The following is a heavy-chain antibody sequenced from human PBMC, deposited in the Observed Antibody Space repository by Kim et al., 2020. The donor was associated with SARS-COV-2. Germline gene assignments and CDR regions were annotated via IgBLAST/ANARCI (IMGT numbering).Heavy chain of an antibody. CDR1: GFTFSDYY. J-gene: IGHJ6*02. D-gene: IGHD3-10*01. CDR2: ISSSSSYT. Sequence: GGSLRLSCAASGFTFSDYYMSWIRQAPGKGLEWVSYISSSSSYTNYADSVKGRFTISRDNAKNSLYLQMNSLRAEDTAVYYCARDTLREFRYYYYGMDVWGQGTTVTVSS. CDR3: ARDTLREFRYYYYGMDV. V-gene: IGHV3-11*05.